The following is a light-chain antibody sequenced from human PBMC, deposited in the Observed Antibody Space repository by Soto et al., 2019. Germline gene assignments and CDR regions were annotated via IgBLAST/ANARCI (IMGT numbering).Light chain of an antibody. CDR1: QSVSSSY. V-gene: IGKV3-20*01. J-gene: IGKJ5*01. CDR2: GTS. CDR3: QHYGSSPRT. Sequence: EIVLTQSPGTLSLSPGERATLSCRASQSVSSSYLGWYQQKPGQAPRLLIFGTSNRATGIPDRFSGSGSETDFTLTISRLEPENFAVYYCQHYGSSPRTFGQGTRLEIK.